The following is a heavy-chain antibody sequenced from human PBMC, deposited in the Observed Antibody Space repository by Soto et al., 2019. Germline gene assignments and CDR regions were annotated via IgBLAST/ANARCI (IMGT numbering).Heavy chain of an antibody. CDR1: GYTFTSYG. V-gene: IGHV1-18*04. J-gene: IGHJ5*02. D-gene: IGHD2-2*01. CDR3: ARGRLSLVVPADSPNNGFDP. Sequence: GASVKVSCKASGYTFTSYGISWVRQAPGQGLEWMGWISAYNGNTNYAQKLQGRVTMTTDTSTSTAYMELRSLRSDDTAVYYCARGRLSLVVPADSPNNGFDPWGQGTLVTVSS. CDR2: ISAYNGNT.